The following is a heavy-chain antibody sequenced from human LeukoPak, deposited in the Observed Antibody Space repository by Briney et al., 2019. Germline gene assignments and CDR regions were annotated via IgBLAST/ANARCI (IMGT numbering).Heavy chain of an antibody. J-gene: IGHJ6*02. CDR2: INSDGSST. V-gene: IGHV3-74*01. Sequence: GGSLRLSCAASGFTFSSYWMHWVRQAPGKGQVWVSRINSDGSSTSYADSVKGRFTISRDNAKNTLYLQMNSLRAEDTAVYYCARDRYYGMDVWGQGTTVTVSS. CDR3: ARDRYYGMDV. CDR1: GFTFSSYW.